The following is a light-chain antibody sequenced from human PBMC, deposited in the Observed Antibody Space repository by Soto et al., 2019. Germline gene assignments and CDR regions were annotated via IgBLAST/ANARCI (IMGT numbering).Light chain of an antibody. J-gene: IGKJ1*01. Sequence: AIQMTQSPSSLSASVGDRVTITCRASHGIRNDLGWYQQKPGKAPKLLIYAASSLQSGVPSRFSGSGSGTDFTLTISSLQPEDFATYYCIQDYNSPRTFGQGTKVAIK. CDR1: HGIRND. CDR3: IQDYNSPRT. V-gene: IGKV1-6*01. CDR2: AAS.